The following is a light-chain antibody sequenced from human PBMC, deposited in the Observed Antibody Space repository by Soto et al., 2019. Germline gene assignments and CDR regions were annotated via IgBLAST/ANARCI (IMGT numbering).Light chain of an antibody. CDR1: SSDVAAYNF. Sequence: QSALTQPPSASGSPGQSVTISCTGTSSDVAAYNFVSWYQQHPGKAPKLMIYEVSKRPSGVPDRFSGSKSGNTASLTVSALQAEDEADYYCSSYAGSSNLGVFGGGTKLTVL. CDR3: SSYAGSSNLGV. V-gene: IGLV2-8*01. CDR2: EVS. J-gene: IGLJ2*01.